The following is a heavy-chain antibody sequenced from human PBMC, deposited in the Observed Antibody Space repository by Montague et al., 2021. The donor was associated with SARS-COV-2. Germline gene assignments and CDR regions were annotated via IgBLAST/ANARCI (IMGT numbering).Heavy chain of an antibody. CDR3: ARYSGYDLSTDY. CDR1: GGSITRSYY. D-gene: IGHD5-12*01. CDR2: IYYSGST. J-gene: IGHJ4*02. Sequence: SETLSLTCLVSGGSITRSYYWGWIRQSPGKGLEWIGSIYYSGSTYYNLSLNSRVTISVDTSKNQFSLKLNSVTAADSAVYYCARYSGYDLSTDYWGPGSLVTVSS. V-gene: IGHV4-39*01.